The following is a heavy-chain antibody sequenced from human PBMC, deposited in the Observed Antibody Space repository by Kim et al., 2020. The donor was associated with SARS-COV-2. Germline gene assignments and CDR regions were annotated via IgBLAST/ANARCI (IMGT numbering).Heavy chain of an antibody. V-gene: IGHV7-4-1*02. J-gene: IGHJ4*02. CDR2: TGNP. Sequence: TGNPTYAQGFTGRFVFSLDTSVSTAYLQISSLKAEDTAVYYCARGQLAYWGQGTLVTVSS. CDR3: ARGQLAY. D-gene: IGHD6-13*01.